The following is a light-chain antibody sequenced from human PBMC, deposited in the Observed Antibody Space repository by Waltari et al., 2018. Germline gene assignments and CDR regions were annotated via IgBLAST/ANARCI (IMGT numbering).Light chain of an antibody. J-gene: IGLJ3*02. Sequence: QLALTQSPSASASLGPSVKLTCTLDSAHITNVVAWHQQHPERGPRYLMKINSDGSHSKGDEIPDRFSGSSSGAERYLTISSVQSDDEADYYCQTGGHGTWVFGGGTKLTVL. CDR1: SAHITNV. CDR2: INSDGSH. V-gene: IGLV4-69*01. CDR3: QTGGHGTWV.